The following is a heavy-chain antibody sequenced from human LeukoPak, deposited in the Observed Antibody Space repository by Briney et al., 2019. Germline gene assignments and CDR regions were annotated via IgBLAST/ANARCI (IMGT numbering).Heavy chain of an antibody. Sequence: SVKVSCKASGGTFSSYAISWVRQAPGQGLEWMGGIIPIFGTANYAQKFQGRVTITTDESTSTAYMELSSLRSEDTAVYYCASSTRERGYSSSPIDYWGQGTLVTVSS. V-gene: IGHV1-69*05. D-gene: IGHD6-6*01. CDR2: IIPIFGTA. CDR1: GGTFSSYA. CDR3: ASSTRERGYSSSPIDY. J-gene: IGHJ4*02.